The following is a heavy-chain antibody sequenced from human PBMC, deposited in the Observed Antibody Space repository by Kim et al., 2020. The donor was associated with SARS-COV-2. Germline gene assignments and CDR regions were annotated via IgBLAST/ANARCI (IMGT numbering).Heavy chain of an antibody. J-gene: IGHJ5*02. V-gene: IGHV1-69*04. CDR2: IIPILGIA. Sequence: SVKVSCKASGGTFSSYAISWVRQAPGQGLEWMGRIIPILGIANYAQKFQGRVTITADKSKSTAYMELSSLRSEDTAVYYCARDNGYYDILTGHNWFDPWGQGTLVTVSS. CDR3: ARDNGYYDILTGHNWFDP. D-gene: IGHD3-9*01. CDR1: GGTFSSYA.